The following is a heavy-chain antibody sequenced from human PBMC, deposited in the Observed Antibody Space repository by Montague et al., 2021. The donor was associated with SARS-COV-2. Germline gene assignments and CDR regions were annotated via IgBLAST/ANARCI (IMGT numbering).Heavy chain of an antibody. V-gene: IGHV4-59*08. CDR1: GGSISSFY. CDR3: ARHYSATLPAVY. J-gene: IGHJ4*02. CDR2: ISDSGST. D-gene: IGHD2-15*01. Sequence: SETLSLTCTVSGGSISSFYWSWFRQPPGKGLKWIGYISDSGSTNYNPSLTSRVTMSVDTSKNQFSLKVNSVTAADTAVYYCARHYSATLPAVYWGQGTLVTVSS.